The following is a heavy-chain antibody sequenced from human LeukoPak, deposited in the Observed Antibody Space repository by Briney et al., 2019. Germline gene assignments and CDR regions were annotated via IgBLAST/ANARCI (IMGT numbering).Heavy chain of an antibody. CDR1: GFTFSRYS. CDR3: ARVERDCSGGSCYYYYYAMDV. CDR2: ISSSSRYI. D-gene: IGHD2-15*01. Sequence: GGSLRLSCAASGFTFSRYSMNWVRQAPGKGLEWVSSISSSSRYIYYADSVKCRFTISRDNAKNSLYLQMNSLRAEDTAVYYCARVERDCSGGSCYYYYYAMDVWGQGTTVTVSS. V-gene: IGHV3-21*01. J-gene: IGHJ6*02.